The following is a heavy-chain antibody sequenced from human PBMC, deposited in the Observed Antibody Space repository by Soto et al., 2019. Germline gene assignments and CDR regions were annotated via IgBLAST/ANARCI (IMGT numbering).Heavy chain of an antibody. V-gene: IGHV4-59*01. CDR3: ARDLKEGGAFDI. CDR1: GGSISSYY. CDR2: IYYSGST. J-gene: IGHJ3*02. D-gene: IGHD3-16*01. Sequence: SETLSLTCTVSGGSISSYYWSWIRQPPGKGLDWIGYIYYSGSTNYNPSLKSRVTISVDTSKNQFSLKLSSVTAADTAVYYCARDLKEGGAFDIWGQGTMVTVSS.